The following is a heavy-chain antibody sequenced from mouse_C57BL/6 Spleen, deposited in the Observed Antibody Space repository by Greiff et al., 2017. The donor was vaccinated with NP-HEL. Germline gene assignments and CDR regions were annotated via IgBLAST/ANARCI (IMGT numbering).Heavy chain of an antibody. D-gene: IGHD2-3*01. CDR1: GFTFSDYG. Sequence: EVKLVESGGGLVKPGGSLKLSCAASGFTFSDYGMHWVRQAPEKGLEWVAYISSGSSTIYYADTVKGRFTISRDNAKNTLFLQMTSLRSEDTAMYYCARGPMMVTTRYYAMDYWGQGTSVTVSS. CDR3: ARGPMMVTTRYYAMDY. V-gene: IGHV5-17*01. CDR2: ISSGSSTI. J-gene: IGHJ4*01.